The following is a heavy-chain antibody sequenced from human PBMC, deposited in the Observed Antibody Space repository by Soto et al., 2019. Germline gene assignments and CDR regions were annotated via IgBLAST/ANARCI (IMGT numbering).Heavy chain of an antibody. CDR1: GYTFTSYG. V-gene: IGHV1-18*01. D-gene: IGHD2-15*01. CDR3: ARERPYCSGGSCRKGSWFDP. Sequence: ASVKVSCKASGYTFTSYGISWVRQVPGQGLEWMGWISAYNGNTNYAQKLQGRVTMTTDTSTSTAYMELRSLRSDDTAVCYCARERPYCSGGSCRKGSWFDPWGQGALVTVSS. CDR2: ISAYNGNT. J-gene: IGHJ5*02.